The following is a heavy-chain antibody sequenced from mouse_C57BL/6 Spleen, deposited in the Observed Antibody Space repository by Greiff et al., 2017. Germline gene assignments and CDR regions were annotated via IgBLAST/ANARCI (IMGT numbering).Heavy chain of an antibody. V-gene: IGHV8-8*01. Sequence: VTLKVSGPGILQPSQTLSLTCSFSGFSLSTFGMGVGWIRQPSGKGLEWLAHIWWDDDKYYNPALKSRLTISKDTSKNQVFLKIANVDTADTAPYYCARLYDGPSYWYFDVWGTGTTVTVSS. J-gene: IGHJ1*03. CDR1: GFSLSTFGMG. D-gene: IGHD2-3*01. CDR2: IWWDDDK. CDR3: ARLYDGPSYWYFDV.